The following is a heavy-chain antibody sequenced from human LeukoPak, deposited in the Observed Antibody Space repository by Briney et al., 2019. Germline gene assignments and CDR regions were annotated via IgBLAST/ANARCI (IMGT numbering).Heavy chain of an antibody. CDR2: IYHSGST. Sequence: SETLSLTCAVSGGSINSSNWWSWVRQPPGKGLEGIGEIYHSGSTNYNPSPKSRVTISVDNAKNQFSLKLSSVTAADTAVYYCVRAGTAMVYFDYWGQGTLVTVSS. J-gene: IGHJ4*02. CDR1: GGSINSSNW. D-gene: IGHD5-18*01. CDR3: VRAGTAMVYFDY. V-gene: IGHV4-4*02.